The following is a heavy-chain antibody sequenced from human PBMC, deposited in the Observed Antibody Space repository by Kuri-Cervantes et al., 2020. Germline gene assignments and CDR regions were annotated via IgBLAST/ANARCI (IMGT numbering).Heavy chain of an antibody. CDR3: AKDVYSNYDYYYLEV. CDR1: GFTFSSYG. J-gene: IGHJ6*03. D-gene: IGHD4-11*01. V-gene: IGHV3-30*02. Sequence: GESLKISCAASGFTFSSYGMHWVRRAPGKGLEWVAVIWYDGSNKYYADSVKGRFTISRDNSKNSLFLEMNTLRVEDTALYYCAKDVYSNYDYYYLEVWGKGTTGTVSS. CDR2: IWYDGSNK.